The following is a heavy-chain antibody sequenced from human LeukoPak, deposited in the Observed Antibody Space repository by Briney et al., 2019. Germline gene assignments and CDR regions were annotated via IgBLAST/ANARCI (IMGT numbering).Heavy chain of an antibody. CDR3: ARGGYYGSGSRLDY. D-gene: IGHD3-10*01. Sequence: SVKVSCKASGYTFTNYGITWVRQAPGQGLEWMGRIIPILGIANYAQKFQGRVTITADKSTSTAYMELSSLRSEDTAVYYCARGGYYGSGSRLDYWGQGTLVTVSS. CDR2: IIPILGIA. V-gene: IGHV1-69*04. J-gene: IGHJ4*02. CDR1: GYTFTNYG.